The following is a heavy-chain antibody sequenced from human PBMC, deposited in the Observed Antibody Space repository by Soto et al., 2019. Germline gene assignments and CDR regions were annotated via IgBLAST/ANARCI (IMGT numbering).Heavy chain of an antibody. D-gene: IGHD1-26*01. CDR2: INAGNGNT. J-gene: IGHJ4*02. CDR1: GYTFTSYA. Sequence: ASVKVSCKASGYTFTSYAMHWVRQAPGQRLEWMGWINAGNGNTKYSQKFQGRVTITRDTSASTAYMELSSLRSEDTAVYYCARGPLSGSYYFDYWGQGTLVTVSS. V-gene: IGHV1-3*01. CDR3: ARGPLSGSYYFDY.